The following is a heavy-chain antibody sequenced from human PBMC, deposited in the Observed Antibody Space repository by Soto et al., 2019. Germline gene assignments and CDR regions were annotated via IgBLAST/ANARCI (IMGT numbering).Heavy chain of an antibody. Sequence: PGGSLRLSCAASGFTFDDYAMHWVRQAPGKGLEWVSGISWNSGSIGYADSVKGRFTISRNNAKNSLYLQMHSLRAEDTALYYCARSYGSGSYADSWGQGTLVTVSS. D-gene: IGHD3-10*01. CDR2: ISWNSGSI. J-gene: IGHJ4*02. CDR1: GFTFDDYA. CDR3: ARSYGSGSYADS. V-gene: IGHV3-9*01.